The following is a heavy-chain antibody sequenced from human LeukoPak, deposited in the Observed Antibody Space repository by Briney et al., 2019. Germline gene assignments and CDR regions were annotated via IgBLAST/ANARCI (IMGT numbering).Heavy chain of an antibody. CDR2: IDYSGSA. CDR3: ARAPDNWNDGGWFDP. Sequence: SQTLSLTCTVSGGSISSGGYRWSWIRQHPGKGLEWIGHIDYSGSAYYDPSLKSRVTISVDTSKNQFSLKLSSVTAADAAVFYCARAPDNWNDGGWFDPWGQGTLVTVSS. CDR1: GGSISSGGYR. J-gene: IGHJ5*02. V-gene: IGHV4-31*03. D-gene: IGHD1-1*01.